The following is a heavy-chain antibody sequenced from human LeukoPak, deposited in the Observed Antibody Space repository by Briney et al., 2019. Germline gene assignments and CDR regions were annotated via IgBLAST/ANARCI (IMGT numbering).Heavy chain of an antibody. CDR1: GGSISSGSYY. J-gene: IGHJ5*02. V-gene: IGHV4-61*02. D-gene: IGHD1-1*01. CDR2: IYTSGST. CDR3: ARGVQLEHHWFDP. Sequence: SQTLSLTCTVSGGSISSGSYYWSWIRQPAGKGLEWIGRIYTSGSTNYNPSLKSRVTISVDTSKNQFSLKLSSVTAADTAVYYCARGVQLEHHWFDPWGQGTLVTVSS.